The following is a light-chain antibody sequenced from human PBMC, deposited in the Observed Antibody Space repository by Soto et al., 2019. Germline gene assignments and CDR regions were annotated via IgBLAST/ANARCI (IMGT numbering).Light chain of an antibody. CDR1: QSVSGN. J-gene: IGKJ1*01. Sequence: EIVMTQSPATLSVSPGERATLSCRASQSVSGNLAWYQQKPGQAPRLLIYGASTRATGIPARFSGSGSGTESTLTISSLQSEDVAVYYCQQYNTWPPSFGQGTKVEIK. CDR3: QQYNTWPPS. CDR2: GAS. V-gene: IGKV3-15*01.